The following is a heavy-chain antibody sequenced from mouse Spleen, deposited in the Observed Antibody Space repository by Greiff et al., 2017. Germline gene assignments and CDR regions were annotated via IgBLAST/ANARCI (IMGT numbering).Heavy chain of an antibody. Sequence: EVMLVESGGGLVKPGGSLKLSCAASGFTFSSYAMSWVRQTPEKRLEWVATISSGGSYTYYPDSVKGRFTISRDNAKNTLYLQMSSLRSEDTAMYYCARHDYGNYFFDYWGQGTTLTVSS. CDR1: GFTFSSYA. CDR2: ISSGGSYT. D-gene: IGHD2-1*01. V-gene: IGHV5-9-1*01. CDR3: ARHDYGNYFFDY. J-gene: IGHJ2*01.